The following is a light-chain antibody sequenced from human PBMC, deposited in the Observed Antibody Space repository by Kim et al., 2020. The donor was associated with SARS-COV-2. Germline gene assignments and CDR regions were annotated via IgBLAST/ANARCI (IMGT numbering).Light chain of an antibody. CDR1: QSVSGSY. CDR2: DAT. J-gene: IGKJ1*01. Sequence: SPGERATFSCRASQSVSGSYSAWYQQKPGQAPRLLIYDATIRATGIPDRFSGSGSGKDFTLTISRLEPEDFAVYYCQQYGSSPQTFGQGTKVDIK. CDR3: QQYGSSPQT. V-gene: IGKV3-20*01.